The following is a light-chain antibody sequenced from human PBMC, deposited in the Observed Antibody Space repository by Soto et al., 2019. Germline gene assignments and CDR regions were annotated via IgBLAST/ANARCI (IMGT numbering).Light chain of an antibody. CDR3: SSYTTGGSYV. J-gene: IGLJ1*01. V-gene: IGLV2-14*01. CDR2: DVS. Sequence: QSVLTQPASVSGSPGLSIAISCTGTSRDVGGYNSVSWYQQQPGKVPKLMIYDVSNRPSGVSNRFSGSKCGNAASLTISGLQAEDEGDYYCSSYTTGGSYVFGTGTKLTVL. CDR1: SRDVGGYNS.